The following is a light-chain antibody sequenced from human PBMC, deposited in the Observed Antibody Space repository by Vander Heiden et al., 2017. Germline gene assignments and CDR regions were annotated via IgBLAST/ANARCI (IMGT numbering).Light chain of an antibody. V-gene: IGLV1-44*01. Sequence: QSVLTQPPSASGTPGQRVSLSCSGRSSNSGSHTVNWYQQYPGAAPKLLIYLDHQRPSGVADRFSVSKSGTSASLAISGLQYEDEADYYCAVRDDNLRAVVFGGGTKLTVL. CDR1: SSNSGSHT. CDR2: LDH. J-gene: IGLJ3*02. CDR3: AVRDDNLRAVV.